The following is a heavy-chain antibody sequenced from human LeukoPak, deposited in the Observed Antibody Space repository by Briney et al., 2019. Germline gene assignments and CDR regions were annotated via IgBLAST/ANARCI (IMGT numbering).Heavy chain of an antibody. CDR2: INHSGST. CDR1: GGSFSGYY. CDR3: ASLPRGYSYGYGDAFDI. D-gene: IGHD5-18*01. V-gene: IGHV4-34*01. Sequence: PSETLSLTCAVYGGSFSGYYWSWIRQPPGKGLEWIGEINHSGSTNYNPSLKSRVTISVDTSKNQFSLKLSSVTAADTAVYYCASLPRGYSYGYGDAFDIWGQGTMVTVSS. J-gene: IGHJ3*02.